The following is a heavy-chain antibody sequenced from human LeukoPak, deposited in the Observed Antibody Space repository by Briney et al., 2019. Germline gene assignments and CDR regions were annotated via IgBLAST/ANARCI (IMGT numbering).Heavy chain of an antibody. CDR3: ARGIYGMDV. CDR1: GGSFSGYY. V-gene: IGHV4-34*01. J-gene: IGHJ6*02. CDR2: INHSGST. Sequence: SETLSLTCAVYGGSFSGYYWSWIRQPPGKGLEWMGEINHSGSTNYNPSLKSRVTISVDTSKNQFSLKLSSVTAADTAVYYCARGIYGMDVWGQGTTVTVSS.